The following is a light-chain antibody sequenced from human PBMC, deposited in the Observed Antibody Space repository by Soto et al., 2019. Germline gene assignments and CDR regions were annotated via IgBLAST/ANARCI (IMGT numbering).Light chain of an antibody. V-gene: IGKV1-5*03. CDR3: QQYNSWYT. J-gene: IGKJ2*01. CDR1: HSISSW. Sequence: DIQMTQSPSTLSASVGDRVTITCRASHSISSWLAWYQQKPGKAPKLLIYKASSLESGVPSRFSGSGSGTEFTLTISSLQPDDFATYYCQQYNSWYTFGQGTKLEIK. CDR2: KAS.